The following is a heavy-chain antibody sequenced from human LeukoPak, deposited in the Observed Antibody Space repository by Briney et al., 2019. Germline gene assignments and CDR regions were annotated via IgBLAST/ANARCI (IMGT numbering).Heavy chain of an antibody. D-gene: IGHD3-3*01. V-gene: IGHV3-48*04. Sequence: GGSLRLSCAASGFTFSSYSMNWVRQAPGKGLEWVSYISSSSSTIYYADSVKGRFTISRDNAKNSLYLQVNSLRAEDTAVYYCAREGGPPSGYFQHWGQGTLVTVSS. CDR2: ISSSSSTI. CDR3: AREGGPPSGYFQH. J-gene: IGHJ1*01. CDR1: GFTFSSYS.